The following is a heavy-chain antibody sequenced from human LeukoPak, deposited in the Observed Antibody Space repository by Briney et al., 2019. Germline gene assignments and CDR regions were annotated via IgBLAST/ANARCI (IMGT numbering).Heavy chain of an antibody. CDR3: ARVNTYSDILTGTDSFDY. CDR1: GGSISSYY. J-gene: IGHJ4*02. CDR2: IYYSGST. D-gene: IGHD3-9*01. V-gene: IGHV4-59*01. Sequence: SETLSLTCTVSGGSISSYYWSWIRQPPGKGLEGIGYIYYSGSTSYNPSLKSRVTISVDTSKNQFSLKLSSVTAADTAVYYCARVNTYSDILTGTDSFDYWGQGTLVTVSS.